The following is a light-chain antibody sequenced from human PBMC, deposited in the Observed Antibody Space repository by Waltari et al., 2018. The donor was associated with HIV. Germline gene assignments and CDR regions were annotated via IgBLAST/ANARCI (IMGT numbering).Light chain of an antibody. CDR3: QHYKSSFRT. CDR2: GAS. Sequence: DIQLTQSPSTLSVSVGYRVTITCRASESISTFLVWYQQKPGKAPRLLIFGASSLQNGVPSRFIGGGSGTDFTLTISSLQPDDFATYYCQHYKSSFRTFGQGTRVEMK. V-gene: IGKV1-5*03. CDR1: ESISTF. J-gene: IGKJ1*01.